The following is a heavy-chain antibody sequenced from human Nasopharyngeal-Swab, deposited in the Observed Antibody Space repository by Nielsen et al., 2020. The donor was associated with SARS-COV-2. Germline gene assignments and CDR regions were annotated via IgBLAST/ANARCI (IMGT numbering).Heavy chain of an antibody. J-gene: IGHJ4*02. CDR2: IIHILGIA. CDR3: ARAATYYDFWSGHLFDY. Sequence: WVRQAPGQGLEWMGRIIHILGIANYAQKFQGRVTITADKSTSTAYMELSSLRSEDTAVYYCARAATYYDFWSGHLFDYWGQGTLVTLL. V-gene: IGHV1-69*04. D-gene: IGHD3-3*01.